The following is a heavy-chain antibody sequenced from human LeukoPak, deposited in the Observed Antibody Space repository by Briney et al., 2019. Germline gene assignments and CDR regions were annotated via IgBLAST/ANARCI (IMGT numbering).Heavy chain of an antibody. V-gene: IGHV3-30*02. CDR2: IRYDGSNK. Sequence: PGGSLRLSCAASGFTFSSYGMHWVRQAPGKGLEWVAFIRYDGSNKYYADSVKGRFTISRDNSKNTLYLQMNSLRAEDTAVYYCAKPPSYCSSTSCYTGINYWGQGTLVTVSS. CDR3: AKPPSYCSSTSCYTGINY. CDR1: GFTFSSYG. J-gene: IGHJ4*02. D-gene: IGHD2-2*02.